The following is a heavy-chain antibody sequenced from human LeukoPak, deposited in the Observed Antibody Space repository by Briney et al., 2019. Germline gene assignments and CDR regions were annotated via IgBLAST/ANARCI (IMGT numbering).Heavy chain of an antibody. Sequence: ETLSLTCAVYSGSFSGYYWSWIRQPPGKGLEWVSGINWNGGSTGYADSVKGRFTISRDNAKSSLYLQMNSLRAEDTALYYCARSGTGGRSSPYWGQGTLVTVSS. CDR2: INWNGGST. V-gene: IGHV3-20*04. D-gene: IGHD1-1*01. J-gene: IGHJ4*02. CDR1: SGSFSGYY. CDR3: ARSGTGGRSSPY.